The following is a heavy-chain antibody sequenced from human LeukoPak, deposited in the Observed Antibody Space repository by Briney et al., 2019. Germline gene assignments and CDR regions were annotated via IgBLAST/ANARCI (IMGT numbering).Heavy chain of an antibody. CDR2: IIPILGIA. CDR1: GGTFSSYA. J-gene: IGHJ6*02. Sequence: GSSVKVSCKASGGTFSSYAINWVRQAPGQGLEWMGRIIPILGIANYAQKFQGRVTITADKSTSTAYMELSSLRSEDTAVYYCARDSRLYCSGGSCYPEDYYYYGMDVWGQGTTVTVSS. D-gene: IGHD2-15*01. V-gene: IGHV1-69*04. CDR3: ARDSRLYCSGGSCYPEDYYYYGMDV.